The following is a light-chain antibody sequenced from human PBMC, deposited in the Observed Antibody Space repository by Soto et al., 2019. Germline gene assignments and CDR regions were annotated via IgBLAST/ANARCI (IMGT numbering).Light chain of an antibody. Sequence: EIVLTQSPGTLSLSPGERAPLSCRASQSVSNNYLAWSQQNPGQAPRLLIYGASNRATGIPDRFSGSGSGTDFTLTISRLEPEDFAVYYCQQYGSSGTFGQGTKVDIK. CDR3: QQYGSSGT. V-gene: IGKV3-20*01. J-gene: IGKJ1*01. CDR1: QSVSNNY. CDR2: GAS.